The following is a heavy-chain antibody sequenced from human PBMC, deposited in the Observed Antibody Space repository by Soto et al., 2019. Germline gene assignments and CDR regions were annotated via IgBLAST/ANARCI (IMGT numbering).Heavy chain of an antibody. Sequence: QVQLQESGPGLVKPSQTLSLTCTVSGGSISSGDYFWSWIRQYQGKGLEWIGYIYYSGSTYYNPSLKHRVTISLDTSKSQFSLKLSSMTAADTAVYYCARGRALYSNYDSWGQGTLVTVSS. V-gene: IGHV4-31*03. D-gene: IGHD4-4*01. CDR1: GGSISSGDYF. J-gene: IGHJ5*01. CDR2: IYYSGST. CDR3: ARGRALYSNYDS.